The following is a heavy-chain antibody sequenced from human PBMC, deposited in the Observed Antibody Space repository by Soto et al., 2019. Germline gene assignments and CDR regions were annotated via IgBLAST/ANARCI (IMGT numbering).Heavy chain of an antibody. CDR3: ARQRGYYLDY. J-gene: IGHJ4*02. Sequence: QVQLQESGPGLVEPSGTLSLTCAVSGGSIRSGDWWSWVRQPPGKGLEWIGEIYHSGTTNYNPSLKSRVTLSVDKSTNQFSLKLSPVTAADTAVYYCARQRGYYLDYSGQGTLVTVSS. V-gene: IGHV4-4*02. CDR2: IYHSGTT. CDR1: GGSIRSGDW. D-gene: IGHD3-22*01.